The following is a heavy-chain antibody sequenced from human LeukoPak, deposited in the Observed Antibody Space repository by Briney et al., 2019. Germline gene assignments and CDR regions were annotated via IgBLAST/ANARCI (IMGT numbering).Heavy chain of an antibody. J-gene: IGHJ4*02. CDR3: ARGAPGSYCSGGSCPYFDY. Sequence: GASVKVSCKASGYTFTSYDINWVRQAXXXXXXXXXXXXXXSGNTGYAQKFQGRVTMTRNTSISTAYMALSSLRLEDRAVYYCARGAPGSYCSGGSCPYFDYWGQGTLVTVSS. CDR2: XXXXSGNT. CDR1: GYTFTSYD. D-gene: IGHD2-15*01. V-gene: IGHV1-8*01.